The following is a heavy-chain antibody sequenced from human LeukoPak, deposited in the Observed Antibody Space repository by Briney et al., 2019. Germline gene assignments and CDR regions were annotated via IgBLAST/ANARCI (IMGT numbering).Heavy chain of an antibody. CDR2: IYYSGST. Sequence: PSQTLSLTCTVSGGSISSGDYYWSWIRQPPGKGLEWIGYIYYSGSTYYNPSLKSRVTISVDTSKNQFSLKLSSVTAADTAVYYCARSDGYCSSTSCYADAFDIWGQGTMVTVSS. V-gene: IGHV4-30-4*01. CDR1: GGSISSGDYY. J-gene: IGHJ3*02. D-gene: IGHD2-2*01. CDR3: ARSDGYCSSTSCYADAFDI.